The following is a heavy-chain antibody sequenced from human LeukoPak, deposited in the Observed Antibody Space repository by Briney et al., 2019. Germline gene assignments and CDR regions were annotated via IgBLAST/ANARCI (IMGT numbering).Heavy chain of an antibody. J-gene: IGHJ4*02. D-gene: IGHD5-18*01. CDR3: ARHDSFIPY. CDR1: GFTFSDYA. V-gene: IGHV3-23*01. Sequence: GGSLRLSCAASGFTFSDYAMSWVRQAPGKGLEWVAGISDSGRATYYTDSVRGRFTISRDISKNMVYLQLNNLRAEDTALYFCARHDSFIPYWGQGNPSLRLL. CDR2: ISDSGRAT.